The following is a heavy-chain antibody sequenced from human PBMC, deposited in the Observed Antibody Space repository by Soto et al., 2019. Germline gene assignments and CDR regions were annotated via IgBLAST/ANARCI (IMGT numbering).Heavy chain of an antibody. CDR2: ISYDGSNK. CDR3: ARSEGLELEIDY. D-gene: IGHD1-7*01. CDR1: GFTFSIYG. V-gene: IGHV3-30*03. J-gene: IGHJ4*02. Sequence: QVQLVESGGGVVQPGRSLRLSCAASGFTFSIYGIHWVRQAPGKGLEWVALISYDGSNKYYADSVKGRFTISRDNSKNTLYLQMNSLRAEDTAVYYCARSEGLELEIDYWGQGTLVTVSS.